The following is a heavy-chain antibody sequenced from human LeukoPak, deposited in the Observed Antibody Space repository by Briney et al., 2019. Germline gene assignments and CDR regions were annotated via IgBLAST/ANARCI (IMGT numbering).Heavy chain of an antibody. CDR3: ARVEVDTAMVSDYYYYYGMDV. D-gene: IGHD5-18*01. CDR1: GFTFSSYS. V-gene: IGHV3-21*01. Sequence: GGSLRLSCAASGFTFSSYSMNWVRQAPGKGLEWVSSISSSSSYIYYADSVKGRFTISRDNAKNPLYLQMNSLRAEDTAGYYCARVEVDTAMVSDYYYYYGMDVWGQGTTVTVSS. CDR2: ISSSSSYI. J-gene: IGHJ6*02.